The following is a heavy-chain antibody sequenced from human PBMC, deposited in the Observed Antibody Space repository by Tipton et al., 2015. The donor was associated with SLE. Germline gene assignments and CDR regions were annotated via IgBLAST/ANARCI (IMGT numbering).Heavy chain of an antibody. CDR3: ARVKPGDYYDSSGYSNWFDP. V-gene: IGHV3-30*02. Sequence: SLRLSCAASGFTFSSYGMHWVRQAPGKGLEWVAFIRYDGSNKYYADSVKGRFTISRDNSKNTLYLQMNSLRAEDTAVYYCARVKPGDYYDSSGYSNWFDPWGQGTLVTVSS. J-gene: IGHJ5*02. CDR1: GFTFSSYG. CDR2: IRYDGSNK. D-gene: IGHD3-22*01.